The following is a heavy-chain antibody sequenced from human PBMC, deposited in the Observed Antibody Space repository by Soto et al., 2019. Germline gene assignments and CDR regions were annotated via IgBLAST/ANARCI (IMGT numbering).Heavy chain of an antibody. V-gene: IGHV3-21*01. CDR2: ISSSSSYI. J-gene: IGHJ6*02. CDR1: GFTFSSYS. D-gene: IGHD6-13*01. Sequence: EVQLVESGGGLVKPGGSLRLSCAASGFTFSSYSMNWVRQAPGKGLEWVSSISSSSSYIYYADSVKGRFTISRDNAKNSLYLQMNSLRAEDTAVYYCARVEQQLFSMDVWGQGTTVTVSS. CDR3: ARVEQQLFSMDV.